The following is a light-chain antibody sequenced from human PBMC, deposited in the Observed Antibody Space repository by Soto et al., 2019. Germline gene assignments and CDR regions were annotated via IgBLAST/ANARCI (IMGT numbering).Light chain of an antibody. J-gene: IGLJ1*01. CDR3: CSYAGSSTYV. CDR1: SSDVGSYNL. Sequence: QSALTQPASVSGSPGQSITISCTGTSSDVGSYNLVSWYQQHPGKAPKLMIYEGSQRPSGVSNRFSGSKSGNTASLTISGLQAEDEADYYCCSYAGSSTYVFGTATNLTVL. V-gene: IGLV2-23*01. CDR2: EGS.